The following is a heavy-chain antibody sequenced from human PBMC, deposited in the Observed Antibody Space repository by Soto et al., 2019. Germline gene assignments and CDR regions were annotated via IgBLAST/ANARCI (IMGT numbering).Heavy chain of an antibody. J-gene: IGHJ6*02. CDR2: IYPGDSDT. D-gene: IGHD2-2*01. V-gene: IGHV5-51*01. CDR1: GYSFTNYW. Sequence: GESLKISCKATGYSFTNYWIGWVRQMPGKGLEWMGTIYPGDSDTRYGPAFEGQVTISADKSITTAYLQWSSLNASDTAVYSCARRGQYCASKVRVAHDYCTLDVWGQGTTVTVSS. CDR3: ARRGQYCASKVRVAHDYCTLDV.